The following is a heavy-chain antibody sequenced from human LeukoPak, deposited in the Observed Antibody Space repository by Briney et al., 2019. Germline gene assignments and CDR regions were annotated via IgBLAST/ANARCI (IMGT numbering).Heavy chain of an antibody. CDR1: GYTFTSYG. Sequence: ASVKVSCKASGYTFTSYGISWVRQAPGQGLEWMGWISAYNGNTNYAQKLQGRVTMTTDTSTSTACMELRSLRSDDTAVYYCARPTGDYDVIGGYYFDYWGQGTLVTVSS. D-gene: IGHD4-17*01. J-gene: IGHJ4*02. V-gene: IGHV1-18*01. CDR3: ARPTGDYDVIGGYYFDY. CDR2: ISAYNGNT.